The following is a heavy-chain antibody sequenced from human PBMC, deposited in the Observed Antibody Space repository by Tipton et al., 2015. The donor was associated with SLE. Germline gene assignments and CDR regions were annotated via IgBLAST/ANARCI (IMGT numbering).Heavy chain of an antibody. D-gene: IGHD2-8*01. V-gene: IGHV3-30*03. CDR3: ARSLLLVYPSDY. Sequence: SLRLSCASSGFTFSDYWMYWVRQAPGKGLEWVAVISYDGSNKYYADSVKGRFTISRDNSKNTLYLQMNSLRGEDTAVYYCARSLLLVYPSDYWGQGTLVTVSS. CDR1: GFTFSDYW. CDR2: ISYDGSNK. J-gene: IGHJ4*02.